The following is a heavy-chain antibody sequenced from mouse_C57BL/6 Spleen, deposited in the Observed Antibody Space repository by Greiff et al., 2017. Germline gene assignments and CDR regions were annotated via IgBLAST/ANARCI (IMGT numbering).Heavy chain of an antibody. D-gene: IGHD2-4*01. V-gene: IGHV2-9-1*01. Sequence: VKLQESGPGLVAPSQSLSITCTVSGFSLTSYAISWVRQPPGKGLEWLGVIWTGGGTNYNSALKSRLSISKDNSKSQVFLKMNSLQTDDTARYYCARKRGYDYGHWYFDVWGTGTTVTVSS. CDR1: GFSLTSYA. CDR2: IWTGGGT. CDR3: ARKRGYDYGHWYFDV. J-gene: IGHJ1*03.